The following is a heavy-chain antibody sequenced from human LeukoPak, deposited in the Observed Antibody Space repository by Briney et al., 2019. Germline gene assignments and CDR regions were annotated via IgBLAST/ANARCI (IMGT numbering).Heavy chain of an antibody. V-gene: IGHV1-2*02. Sequence: ASVKVSCKASGYTFTGYYMHWVRQAPGQGLEWMGWINPNSGGTNYAQKFQGRVTMTRDTSISTAYMELSRLRSDDTAVYYCAVGPMTTVTTGFDYWGQGNLVTVSS. CDR2: INPNSGGT. CDR1: GYTFTGYY. D-gene: IGHD4-17*01. CDR3: AVGPMTTVTTGFDY. J-gene: IGHJ4*02.